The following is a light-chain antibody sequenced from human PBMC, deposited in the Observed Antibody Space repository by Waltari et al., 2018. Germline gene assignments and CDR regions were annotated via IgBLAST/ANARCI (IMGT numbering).Light chain of an antibody. CDR3: QVWDDTNNSGV. CDR1: NIESKS. CDR2: YDR. V-gene: IGLV3-21*04. Sequence: YVVTQPPSVSVAPGKTARLTCEGENIESKSVNWYQQKPGQAPVLVMFYDRDRPSGIPERFSGSNPGNTATLTINWVEPGDEADYHCQVWDDTNNSGVFGGGTKLTVL. J-gene: IGLJ3*02.